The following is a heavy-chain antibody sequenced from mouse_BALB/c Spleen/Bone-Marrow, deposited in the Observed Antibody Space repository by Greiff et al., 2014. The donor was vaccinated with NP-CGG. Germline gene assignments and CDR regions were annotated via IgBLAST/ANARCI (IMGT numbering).Heavy chain of an antibody. CDR3: TRREGNYAFAY. Sequence: VQLQQSGAELVRPGASVKLSCKASGYTFTSYWINWVKQRPGQGLEWIGNIYPSDSYTNYNQKFKDKATLTVDKSSSTAYMQLSSLTSEDSAVYYCTRREGNYAFAYWGQGTLVTVPA. CDR1: GYTFTSYW. J-gene: IGHJ3*01. CDR2: IYPSDSYT. D-gene: IGHD2-1*01. V-gene: IGHV1-69*02.